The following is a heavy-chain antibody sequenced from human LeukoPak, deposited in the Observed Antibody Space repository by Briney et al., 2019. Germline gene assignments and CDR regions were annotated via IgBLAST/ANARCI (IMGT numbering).Heavy chain of an antibody. Sequence: GASVKVSCKASGYTFTSYGISWVRQAPGQGLEWMGWISAYNGNTNYAQKLQGRVTMTTDTSTSTAYMELRSLRSDDTAVYYCARDMDLDGYNGSGSYYMSYWGQGTLVTVSS. D-gene: IGHD3-10*01. V-gene: IGHV1-18*01. J-gene: IGHJ4*02. CDR3: ARDMDLDGYNGSGSYYMSY. CDR2: ISAYNGNT. CDR1: GYTFTSYG.